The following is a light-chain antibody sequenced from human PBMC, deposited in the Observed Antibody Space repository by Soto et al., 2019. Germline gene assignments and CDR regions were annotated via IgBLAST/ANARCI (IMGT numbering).Light chain of an antibody. V-gene: IGKV3-20*01. CDR2: RAS. CDR3: QQYESSPLP. Sequence: DIVLTQSPDTLSLSPGERATLSCRASQSVSSSFLAWYHQKPGQAPRLLIYRASSRATGIPDRSTGSGSGTDFTLTISRLEPEDFAVYYCQQYESSPLPFGGGTKVEIK. J-gene: IGKJ4*01. CDR1: QSVSSSF.